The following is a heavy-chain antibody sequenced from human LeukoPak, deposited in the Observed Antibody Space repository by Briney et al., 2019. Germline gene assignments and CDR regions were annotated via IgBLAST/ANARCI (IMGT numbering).Heavy chain of an antibody. D-gene: IGHD3-10*01. CDR3: ARGHYGSGSYFSIGFDI. CDR2: MNPNSGNT. V-gene: IGHV1-8*03. CDR1: GYTFTSYD. J-gene: IGHJ3*02. Sequence: GASVKVSCTASGYTFTSYDINWVRQATGQGLEWMGWMNPNSGNTGYAQKFQGRVTITRNTSISTAYMELSSLRSEDTAVYYCARGHYGSGSYFSIGFDIWGQGTMVTVSS.